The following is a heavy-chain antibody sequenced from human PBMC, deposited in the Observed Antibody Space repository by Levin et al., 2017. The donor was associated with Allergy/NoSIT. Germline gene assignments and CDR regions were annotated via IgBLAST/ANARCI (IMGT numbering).Heavy chain of an antibody. CDR1: GFTFSSYS. CDR2: ISSSSSYI. Sequence: GESLKISCAASGFTFSSYSMNWVRQAPGKGLEWVSSISSSSSYIYYADSVKGRFTISRDNAKNSLYLQMNSLRAEDTAVYYCARGEGTLATTPLDYWGQGTLVTVSS. CDR3: ARGEGTLATTPLDY. V-gene: IGHV3-21*01. J-gene: IGHJ4*02. D-gene: IGHD1-7*01.